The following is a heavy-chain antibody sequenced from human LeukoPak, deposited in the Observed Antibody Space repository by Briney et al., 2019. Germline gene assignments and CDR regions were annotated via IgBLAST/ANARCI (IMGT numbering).Heavy chain of an antibody. CDR3: ARAGDGDTVMVGDAFDY. V-gene: IGHV4-61*02. CDR2: IYTSGST. J-gene: IGHJ4*02. Sequence: SQTLSLTCTVSGGSISSGSYYWSWIRQPAGKGLEWIGRIYTSGSTNYNPSLKSRVTISVDTSKNQFSLKLSSVTAADTAVYYCARAGDGDTVMVGDAFDYWGQGTLVTVSS. CDR1: GGSISSGSYY. D-gene: IGHD5-18*01.